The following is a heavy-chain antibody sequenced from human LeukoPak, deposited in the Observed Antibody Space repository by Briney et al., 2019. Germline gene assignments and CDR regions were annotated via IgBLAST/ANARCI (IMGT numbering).Heavy chain of an antibody. J-gene: IGHJ3*02. CDR1: GGSISSYY. Sequence: SETLSLTCTVSGGSISSYYWSWIRQPPGKGLEWLGYIYYSGSTNYNPSLKSRVTISVDTSKNQFSLQLSSVTAADTAVYYCAAGAGVIDAFDIWGQGTMVTVSS. D-gene: IGHD6-19*01. V-gene: IGHV4-59*01. CDR3: AAGAGVIDAFDI. CDR2: IYYSGST.